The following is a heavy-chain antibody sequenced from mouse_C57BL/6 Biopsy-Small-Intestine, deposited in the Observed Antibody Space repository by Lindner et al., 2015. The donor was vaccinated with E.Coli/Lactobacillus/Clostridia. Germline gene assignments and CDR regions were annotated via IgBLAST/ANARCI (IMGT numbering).Heavy chain of an antibody. CDR1: GYAFSSSW. V-gene: IGHV1-82*01. Sequence: VQLQESGPELVKPGASVKISCKASGYAFSSSWMNWVKQRPGKGLEWIGRIYPGDGHTNYNGNFKGKATLTADKSSSTVYMQLSSLTSEDSAVYFCAREDGSGPFPYWGQGTLVTVSA. J-gene: IGHJ3*01. CDR2: IYPGDGHT. CDR3: AREDGSGPFPY. D-gene: IGHD1-1*01.